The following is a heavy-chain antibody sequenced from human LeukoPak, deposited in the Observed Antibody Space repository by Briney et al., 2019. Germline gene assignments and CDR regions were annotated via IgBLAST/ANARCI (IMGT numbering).Heavy chain of an antibody. J-gene: IGHJ6*03. CDR3: ASEIRRHSVDYYYYYMDV. D-gene: IGHD2-21*01. CDR2: ISSSSSYI. Sequence: EGSLRLSCAAPGFTFSSYSMNWVRQAPGKGLEWVSSISSSSSYIYYADSVKGRFTISRGNAKNSLYLQMNSLRAEDTAVYYCASEIRRHSVDYYYYYMDVWGKGTTVTVSS. V-gene: IGHV3-21*01. CDR1: GFTFSSYS.